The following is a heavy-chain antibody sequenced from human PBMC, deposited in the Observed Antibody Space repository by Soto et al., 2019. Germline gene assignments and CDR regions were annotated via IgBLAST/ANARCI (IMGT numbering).Heavy chain of an antibody. D-gene: IGHD3-10*01. Sequence: PSETLSLTCTVSGGSISSYYWSWIRQPPGKGLEWIGYIYYSGSTNYNPSLKSRVTISVDTSKNQFSLKPSSVTAADTAVYYCARVNGMVRENWFDPWGQGTQVTVSS. CDR1: GGSISSYY. J-gene: IGHJ5*02. CDR2: IYYSGST. CDR3: ARVNGMVRENWFDP. V-gene: IGHV4-59*01.